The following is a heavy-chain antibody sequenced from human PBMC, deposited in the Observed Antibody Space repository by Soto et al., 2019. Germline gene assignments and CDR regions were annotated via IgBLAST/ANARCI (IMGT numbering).Heavy chain of an antibody. CDR1: RFTFSSYG. D-gene: IGHD5-12*01. CDR2: ISDDGDST. J-gene: IGHJ4*02. Sequence: EVQLLESGGDLVQPGGSLRLSCAVSRFTFSSYGMNWVPQAPGKGLEWVSSISDDGDSTYYADSVKGRFTISRDNSKNTLYLQMNSLRAEDTAVYYCAKRSGYQEAAYLDYWGQGTLVTVSS. CDR3: AKRSGYQEAAYLDY. V-gene: IGHV3-23*01.